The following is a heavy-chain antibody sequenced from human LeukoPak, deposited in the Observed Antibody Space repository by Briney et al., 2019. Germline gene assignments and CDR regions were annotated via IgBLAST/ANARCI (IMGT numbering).Heavy chain of an antibody. V-gene: IGHV1-69*05. Sequence: SVKVSCKASGGTFSSYGISWVRQAPGQGLEWMGGIIPIFGTANYAQKFQGRVTITTDESTSTAYMELSSLRSEDTAVYYCADVDDSKNWGQGTLVTVSS. J-gene: IGHJ4*02. CDR3: ADVDDSKN. CDR1: GGTFSSYG. D-gene: IGHD3-22*01. CDR2: IIPIFGTA.